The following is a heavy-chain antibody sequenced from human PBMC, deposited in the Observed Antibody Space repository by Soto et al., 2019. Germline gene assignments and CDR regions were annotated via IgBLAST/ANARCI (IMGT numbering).Heavy chain of an antibody. V-gene: IGHV5-10-1*01. D-gene: IGHD1-26*01. Sequence: GESLKISCKGSGYSFTSYWISWVRQMPGKGLEWMGRIDPSDSYTNYSPSFQGHVTISADKSISTAYLQWSSLKASDTAMYYCATQARELLADYYYYGMDVWGQGTTVTVSS. J-gene: IGHJ6*02. CDR1: GYSFTSYW. CDR3: ATQARELLADYYYYGMDV. CDR2: IDPSDSYT.